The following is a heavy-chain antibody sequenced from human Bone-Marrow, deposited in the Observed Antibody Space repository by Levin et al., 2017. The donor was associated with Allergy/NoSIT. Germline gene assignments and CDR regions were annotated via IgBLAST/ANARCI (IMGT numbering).Heavy chain of an antibody. CDR2: ISSNGGST. D-gene: IGHD6-19*01. J-gene: IGHJ4*02. Sequence: GESLKISCAASGFTFSSYDMHWVRQAPGKGLEYVSAISSNGGSTYYANSVKGRFTISRDNSKNTLYLQMGSLKAEDMAVYYCARVGYSSGWEVGPFDYWGQGTLVTVSS. CDR1: GFTFSSYD. V-gene: IGHV3-64*01. CDR3: ARVGYSSGWEVGPFDY.